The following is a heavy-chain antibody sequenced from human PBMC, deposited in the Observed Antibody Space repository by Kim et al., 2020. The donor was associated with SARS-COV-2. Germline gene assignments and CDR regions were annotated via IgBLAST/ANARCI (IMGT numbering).Heavy chain of an antibody. V-gene: IGHV1-69*06. CDR3: ARGGDYGLGYFDL. CDR2: IIPIFGTA. CDR1: GGTFSSYA. D-gene: IGHD4-17*01. Sequence: SVKVSCKASGGTFSSYAISWVRQAPGQGLEWMGGIIPIFGTANYAQKFQGRVTITADKSTSTAYMELSSLRSEDTAVYYCARGGDYGLGYFDLWGRGTLVTVSS. J-gene: IGHJ2*01.